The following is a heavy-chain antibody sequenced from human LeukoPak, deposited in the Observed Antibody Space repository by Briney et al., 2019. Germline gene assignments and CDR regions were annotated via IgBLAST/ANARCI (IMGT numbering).Heavy chain of an antibody. J-gene: IGHJ4*02. CDR2: IYSGGST. CDR1: GFTVSSNS. CDR3: ARRAGDYSHPYDY. Sequence: AGGSLRLSCTVSGFTVSSNSMSWVRQAPGKGLEWVSFIYSGGSTHYSDSEKGRFTISRDNSKNTLYLQMNSLRAEDTAVYYRARRAGDYSHPYDYWGQGTLVTVS. V-gene: IGHV3-53*01. D-gene: IGHD3-22*01.